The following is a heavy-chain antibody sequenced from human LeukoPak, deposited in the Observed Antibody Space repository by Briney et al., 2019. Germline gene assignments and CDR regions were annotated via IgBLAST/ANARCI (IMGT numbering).Heavy chain of an antibody. CDR3: ARALVVPPLDY. CDR1: GFTFSSYA. D-gene: IGHD2-15*01. J-gene: IGHJ4*02. V-gene: IGHV3-30-3*01. Sequence: PGGSLRLSCAASGFTFSSYAMPWVRQAPGKGLEWVAVISYDGSNKYYADSVKGRFTISRDNSKNTLYLQMNSLRAEDTAVYYCARALVVPPLDYWGQGTLVTVSS. CDR2: ISYDGSNK.